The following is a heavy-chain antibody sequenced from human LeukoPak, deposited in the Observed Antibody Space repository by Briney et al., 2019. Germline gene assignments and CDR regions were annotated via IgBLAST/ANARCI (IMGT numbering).Heavy chain of an antibody. J-gene: IGHJ4*02. CDR2: INYSETT. Sequence: SETLSLTCTVSNRSINTYLWTWIRQPPGRVVECIGIINYSETTRYNPSLKSRVALSVDTSKNLFSLKLDSVTAADTAVYFCARALRSQGAAAGTGYLDSWGQGALVTVSS. V-gene: IGHV4-59*08. CDR1: NRSINTYL. CDR3: ARALRSQGAAAGTGYLDS. D-gene: IGHD6-13*01.